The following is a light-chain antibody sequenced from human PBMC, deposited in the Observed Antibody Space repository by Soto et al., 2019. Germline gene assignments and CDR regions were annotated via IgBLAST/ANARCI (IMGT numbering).Light chain of an antibody. CDR2: GAS. Sequence: EIVMTQSPATLSVSPGEKATLSCRASQSVTSYLAWYQQTPGQAPRLLIQGASARATDVPARFSGSGSGTEFTLAISSLASEDFAVYYCQQYSNWHWTFGQGTKVEI. CDR1: QSVTSY. J-gene: IGKJ1*01. V-gene: IGKV3-15*01. CDR3: QQYSNWHWT.